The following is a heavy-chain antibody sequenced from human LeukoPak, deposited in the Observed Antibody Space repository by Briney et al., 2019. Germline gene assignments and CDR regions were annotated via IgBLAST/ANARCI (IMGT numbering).Heavy chain of an antibody. J-gene: IGHJ4*02. Sequence: GRSLRLSCAASGFTFSSYAMSWVRQAPGKGLEWVSAISGSGGSTYYADSVKGRFTISRDNSKNTLYLQMNSLRAEDTAVYYCAKLPQLGYYYFDYWGQGTLVTVSS. CDR3: AKLPQLGYYYFDY. CDR2: ISGSGGST. D-gene: IGHD6-13*01. CDR1: GFTFSSYA. V-gene: IGHV3-23*01.